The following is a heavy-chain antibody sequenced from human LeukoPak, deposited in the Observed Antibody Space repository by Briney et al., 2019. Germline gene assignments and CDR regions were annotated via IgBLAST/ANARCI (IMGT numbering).Heavy chain of an antibody. V-gene: IGHV3-48*03. Sequence: GGSLRLSCVVSGFTYRRYDMHWVRQAPGKGLEWVSYKGRSGGDIHCAHSVRGRFTISRDTAENAVFLQMNNLRAEDTAVYYCARDRILGLESFFDLWGQGTLVTVSS. D-gene: IGHD3-16*01. CDR2: KGRSGGDI. CDR3: ARDRILGLESFFDL. CDR1: GFTYRRYD. J-gene: IGHJ4*02.